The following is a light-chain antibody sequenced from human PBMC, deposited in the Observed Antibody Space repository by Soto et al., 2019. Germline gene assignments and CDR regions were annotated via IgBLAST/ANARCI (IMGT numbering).Light chain of an antibody. CDR3: QPYNKGLT. V-gene: IGKV3D-15*01. Sequence: EIVMTQSPATLSVSPEERATLCCRVSQGFRVNLAWYQQKPDQAPRLLIFGASTRATGVPARFSGSESATEFTLTISSLQSDDFALYYCQPYNKGLTFGGGTRVETK. CDR2: GAS. J-gene: IGKJ4*01. CDR1: QGFRVN.